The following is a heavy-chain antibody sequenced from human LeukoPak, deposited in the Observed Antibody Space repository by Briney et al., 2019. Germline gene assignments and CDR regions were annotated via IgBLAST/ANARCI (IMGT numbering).Heavy chain of an antibody. CDR3: AREEVVVTAMSAFDI. CDR2: ISAYNGNT. V-gene: IGHV1-18*04. CDR1: GYTFTSYG. D-gene: IGHD2-21*02. J-gene: IGHJ3*02. Sequence: ASVKVSCKASGYTFTSYGISWVRQAPGQGLEWMGWISAYNGNTNYAQKLQGRVTMTTDTSTSTAYMELSRLRSDDTAVYYCAREEVVVTAMSAFDIWGQGTMVTVSS.